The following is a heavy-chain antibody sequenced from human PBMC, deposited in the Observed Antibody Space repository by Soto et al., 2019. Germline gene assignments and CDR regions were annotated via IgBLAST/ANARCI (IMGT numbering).Heavy chain of an antibody. CDR3: ARAPVVEGAFVI. V-gene: IGHV3-21*01. J-gene: IGHJ3*02. D-gene: IGHD2-15*01. Sequence: EVQLVESGGGLVKPGGSLRLSCAASGFTFSSYSMNWVRQAPGKGLEWVSSISSSSSYIYYADSVKGRFTISRDNAKNSLYLQMNSLRAEDTAVYYCARAPVVEGAFVIWRQGTMVTVSS. CDR1: GFTFSSYS. CDR2: ISSSSSYI.